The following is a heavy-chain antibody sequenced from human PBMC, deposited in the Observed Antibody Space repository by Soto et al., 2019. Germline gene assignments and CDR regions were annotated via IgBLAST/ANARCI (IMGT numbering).Heavy chain of an antibody. CDR1: GYTFTSYS. V-gene: IGHV1-3*01. CDR3: ARDLGGWPDY. CDR2: INAGNGNT. J-gene: IGHJ4*02. Sequence: ASVKVSCKTSGYTFTSYSMHWVRQAPGQRLEWMGWINAGNGNTKYSQKFQGRVTITIDTSASTAYMELSSLRSEDTAIYYCARDLGGWPDYWGQGTLVTVSS. D-gene: IGHD6-19*01.